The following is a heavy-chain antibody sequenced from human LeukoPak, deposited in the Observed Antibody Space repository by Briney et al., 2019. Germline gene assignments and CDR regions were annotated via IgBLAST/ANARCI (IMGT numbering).Heavy chain of an antibody. V-gene: IGHV4-59*01. J-gene: IGHJ4*02. Sequence: SETLSLTCTVSGGSISNYYWSWIRQPPGKGLEWIGYIYYTGSTNYNPSLKSRVTISVDTSKNQFSLKLSSVTAADTAVYYCARNFEGYHFGSGSYFASWGQGTLVTVSS. CDR1: GGSISNYY. D-gene: IGHD3-10*01. CDR3: ARNFEGYHFGSGSYFAS. CDR2: IYYTGST.